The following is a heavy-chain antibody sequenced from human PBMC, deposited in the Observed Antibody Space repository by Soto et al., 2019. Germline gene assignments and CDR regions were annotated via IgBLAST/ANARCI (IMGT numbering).Heavy chain of an antibody. D-gene: IGHD6-6*01. Sequence: VASVKVSCKAAGYTFITYFMHWGRQAPGQGLEWMGVINPSRGTTTYAQKFQDRVTMTRDTSASTVYMELSSLRSEDTAMYYCARSYISSSYWFDPWGQGTLVTVSS. CDR3: ARSYISSSYWFDP. CDR2: INPSRGTT. V-gene: IGHV1-46*03. J-gene: IGHJ5*02. CDR1: GYTFITYF.